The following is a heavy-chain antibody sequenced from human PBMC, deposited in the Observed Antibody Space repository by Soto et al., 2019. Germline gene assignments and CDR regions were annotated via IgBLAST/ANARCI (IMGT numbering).Heavy chain of an antibody. Sequence: ASVKVSCKASGYTFTSYGISWVRQAPGQGLEWMGWISAYNGNTNYAQKLQGRVTMTTDTSTSTAYMELRSLRSDDTAVYYCARVQGLAAAGPSRHREVWFDPWGQGTLVTV. CDR3: ARVQGLAAAGPSRHREVWFDP. V-gene: IGHV1-18*04. CDR2: ISAYNGNT. D-gene: IGHD6-13*01. CDR1: GYTFTSYG. J-gene: IGHJ5*02.